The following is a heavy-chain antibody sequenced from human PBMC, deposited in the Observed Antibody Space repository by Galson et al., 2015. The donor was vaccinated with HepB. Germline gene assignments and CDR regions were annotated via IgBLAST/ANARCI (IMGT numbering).Heavy chain of an antibody. J-gene: IGHJ4*02. CDR1: GYTFTSYG. V-gene: IGHV1-18*04. CDR3: ARVLLWFGELRNFDY. Sequence: SVKVSCKASGYTFTSYGISWVRQAPGQGLEWMGWISAYNGNTNYAQKLQGRVTMTTDTSTSTAYMELRSLRSDDTAVYYCARVLLWFGELRNFDYWGQGTLVTVSS. CDR2: ISAYNGNT. D-gene: IGHD3-10*01.